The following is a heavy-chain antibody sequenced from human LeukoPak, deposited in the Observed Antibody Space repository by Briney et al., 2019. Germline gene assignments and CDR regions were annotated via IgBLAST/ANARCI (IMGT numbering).Heavy chain of an antibody. V-gene: IGHV3-53*04. CDR1: GFTVSRNY. CDR2: IYSGGST. J-gene: IGHJ4*02. CDR3: ARAPGIGEFLHFDY. D-gene: IGHD3-10*01. Sequence: GGSLRLACAASGFTVSRNYMSWVRQAPGKGLEWVSVIYSGGSTYYADSVKGRFTISRHNSKNTLYLQMNSLRAEDTAVYYCARAPGIGEFLHFDYWGQGTLVAVSS.